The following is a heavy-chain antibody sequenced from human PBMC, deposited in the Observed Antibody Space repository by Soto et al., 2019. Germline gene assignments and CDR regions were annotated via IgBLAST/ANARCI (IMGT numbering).Heavy chain of an antibody. CDR2: ISGSGGST. J-gene: IGHJ5*02. D-gene: IGHD6-13*01. Sequence: EVQLLESGGGLVQPGGSLSPSCEASEFTFSSYALGWFGWLQGKGLRWVSAISGSGGSTYYADSVKGRFTISRDNSKNTLYLQMNSLRAEDTAVYYCAKAGYSSPTGWFDPWGQGTLVTVSS. CDR3: AKAGYSSPTGWFDP. V-gene: IGHV3-23*01. CDR1: EFTFSSYA.